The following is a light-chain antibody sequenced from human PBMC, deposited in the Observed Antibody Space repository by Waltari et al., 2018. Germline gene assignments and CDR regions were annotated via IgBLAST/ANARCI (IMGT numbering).Light chain of an antibody. CDR1: QDISNY. Sequence: DIQMTQSPSSLSASVGDRVTITCQASQDISNYLNWYQQKPGKAPKLLIYDASNWETGVPSRFSGSGSLTDFTFTISSLQTEDIATYYCQQYDNLPITFGQGTRLEIK. CDR2: DAS. CDR3: QQYDNLPIT. V-gene: IGKV1-33*01. J-gene: IGKJ5*01.